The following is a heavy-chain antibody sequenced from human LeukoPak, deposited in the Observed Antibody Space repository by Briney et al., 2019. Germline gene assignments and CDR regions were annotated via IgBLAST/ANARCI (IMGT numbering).Heavy chain of an antibody. J-gene: IGHJ4*02. CDR2: INHSGST. D-gene: IGHD3-22*01. Sequence: SETLSLTCAVYGGSFSGYYWSWIRQPPGKGLEWIGEINHSGSTNYNPSLKSRVTISVDTSKNQFSLKLSSVTAADTAVYYCARGWGGGGYYYDYWSQGTLVTVSS. V-gene: IGHV4-34*01. CDR1: GGSFSGYY. CDR3: ARGWGGGGYYYDY.